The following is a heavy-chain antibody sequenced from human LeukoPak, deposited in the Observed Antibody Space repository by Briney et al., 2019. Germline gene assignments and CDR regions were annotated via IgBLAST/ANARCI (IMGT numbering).Heavy chain of an antibody. CDR2: IKQDGSEK. V-gene: IGHV3-7*01. Sequence: GGSLRLSCAASGFAFSSYWLSWVRQAPGKGLEWVANIKQDGSEKYYVDSVKGRFTISRDNAKNSLYLQMNSLRAEDTAVYYCARPQVLWFGELAGDAFDIWGQGTMVTVSS. J-gene: IGHJ3*02. CDR3: ARPQVLWFGELAGDAFDI. CDR1: GFAFSSYW. D-gene: IGHD3-10*01.